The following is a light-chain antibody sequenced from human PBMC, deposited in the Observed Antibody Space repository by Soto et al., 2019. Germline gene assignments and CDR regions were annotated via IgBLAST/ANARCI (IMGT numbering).Light chain of an antibody. CDR1: QRVLSTSNNKNY. J-gene: IGKJ4*01. CDR3: QQHFTAPLT. V-gene: IGKV4-1*01. Sequence: DIVMTQSPDSLAVSLGERATINCKSSQRVLSTSNNKNYLSWHQQKPGQPPRLLIYWASTRESGVPDRFSGSGSGTDFTLTISSLQAEDVAIYYGQQHFTAPLTFGGGTKVEIK. CDR2: WAS.